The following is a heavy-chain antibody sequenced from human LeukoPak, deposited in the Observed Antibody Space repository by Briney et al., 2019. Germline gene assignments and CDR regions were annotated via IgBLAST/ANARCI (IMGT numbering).Heavy chain of an antibody. Sequence: GGSLRLSCAASGFTFSSYGMHWVRQAPGKGLEWVAVISYDGSNKYYADSVKGRFTISRDNSKNTLYLQMNSLRAEDTAVYYCAKDSPGENSGSYYFDYWGQGTLVTVSS. CDR1: GFTFSSYG. CDR2: ISYDGSNK. J-gene: IGHJ4*02. V-gene: IGHV3-30*18. D-gene: IGHD1-26*01. CDR3: AKDSPGENSGSYYFDY.